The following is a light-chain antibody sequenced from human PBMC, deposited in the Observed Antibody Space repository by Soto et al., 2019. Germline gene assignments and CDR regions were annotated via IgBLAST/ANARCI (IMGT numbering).Light chain of an antibody. Sequence: QSALTQPASVSGSPGQSLTISCTGTSSDLGSYNLVSWYQQHPGKAPKLMIYEVNKPPSGVSNRFSASKSGNTDSLTISGLQAEEEADYYCCSYAGSSTPWVFGGGTKLTVL. CDR3: CSYAGSSTPWV. V-gene: IGLV2-23*02. CDR1: SSDLGSYNL. CDR2: EVN. J-gene: IGLJ3*02.